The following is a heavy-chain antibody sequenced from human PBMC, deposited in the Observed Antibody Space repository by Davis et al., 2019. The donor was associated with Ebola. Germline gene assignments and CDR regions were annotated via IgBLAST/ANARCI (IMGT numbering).Heavy chain of an antibody. Sequence: MPSETLSLTCTVSGGSISSGGYYWSWIRQHPGKGLEWIGYIYYRGSTNYNPSLKSRVTISVDTSKNQFSLKLSSVTAADTAVYYCARALYYDFWSGSVYWFDPWGQGTLVTVSS. D-gene: IGHD3-3*01. CDR3: ARALYYDFWSGSVYWFDP. J-gene: IGHJ5*02. V-gene: IGHV4-61*08. CDR2: IYYRGST. CDR1: GGSISSGGYY.